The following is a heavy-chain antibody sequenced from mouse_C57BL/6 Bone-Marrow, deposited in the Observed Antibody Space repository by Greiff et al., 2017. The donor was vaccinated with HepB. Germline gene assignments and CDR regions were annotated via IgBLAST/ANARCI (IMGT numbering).Heavy chain of an antibody. CDR2: INYDGSST. D-gene: IGHD1-1*01. CDR1: GFTFSDYY. V-gene: IGHV5-16*01. CDR3: ARDHGSSYRAMDY. J-gene: IGHJ4*01. Sequence: EVKLMESEGGLVQPGSSMKLSCTASGFTFSDYYMAWVRQVPEKGLEWVANINYDGSSTYYLDSLKSRFIISRDNAKNILYLQMSSLKSEDTATYYCARDHGSSYRAMDYWGQGTSVTVSS.